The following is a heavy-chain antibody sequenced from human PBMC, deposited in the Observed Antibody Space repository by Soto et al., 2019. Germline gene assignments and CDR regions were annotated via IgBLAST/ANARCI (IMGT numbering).Heavy chain of an antibody. CDR3: AADILTGYYHYFDY. V-gene: IGHV4-59*01. Sequence: PSXTLSLTCTVSGGSMSSYYWSWIRQPPGKGLEWIGYIYYSGSTNYNPSLKSRVTISVDTSKNQFSLKLSSVTAADTAVYYCAADILTGYYHYFDYWGQGTLVTVSS. D-gene: IGHD3-9*01. CDR2: IYYSGST. J-gene: IGHJ4*02. CDR1: GGSMSSYY.